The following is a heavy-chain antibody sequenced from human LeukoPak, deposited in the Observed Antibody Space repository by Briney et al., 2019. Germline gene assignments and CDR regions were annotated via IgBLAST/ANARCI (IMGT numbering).Heavy chain of an antibody. J-gene: IGHJ4*02. CDR2: IKSKTDGGTT. CDR3: TASMEVSTYFDY. Sequence: KTGGSLRLSCAASGFTFSDAWMNWVRQAPGKGLEWVGRIKSKTDGGTTDYAAPMKGRFTISRDDSKNTLYLQMNTLKTEDTAVYYCTASMEVSTYFDYWGQGTLVTVSS. V-gene: IGHV3-15*01. D-gene: IGHD5/OR15-5a*01. CDR1: GFTFSDAW.